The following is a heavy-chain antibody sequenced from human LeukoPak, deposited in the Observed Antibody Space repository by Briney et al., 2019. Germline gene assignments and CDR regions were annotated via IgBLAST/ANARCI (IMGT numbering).Heavy chain of an antibody. V-gene: IGHV4-34*01. CDR2: INHSGST. J-gene: IGHJ4*02. D-gene: IGHD3-3*01. CDR1: GGSFSGYY. Sequence: SETLSLTCAVYGGSFSGYYWSWIRQPPGKGLEWIGEINHSGSTNYNPSLKSRVTISVDTSKNQFSLKLSSVTAADTAAYYCARRYYDFWSGDYFDYWGQGTLVTVSS. CDR3: ARRYYDFWSGDYFDY.